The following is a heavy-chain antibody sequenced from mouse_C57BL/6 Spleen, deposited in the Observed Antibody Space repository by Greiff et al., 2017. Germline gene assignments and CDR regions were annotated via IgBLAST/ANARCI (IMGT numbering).Heavy chain of an antibody. CDR2: ISDGGSYT. Sequence: EVMLVESGGGLVKPGGSLKLSCAASGFTFSSYAMSWVRQTPEKRLEWVATISDGGSYTYYPDNVKGRFTISRDNAKNTLYLKMIHLKSDDTAMYYCARDGGSSYDWYFDVWGTGTTVTVSS. D-gene: IGHD1-1*01. CDR3: ARDGGSSYDWYFDV. V-gene: IGHV5-4*01. CDR1: GFTFSSYA. J-gene: IGHJ1*03.